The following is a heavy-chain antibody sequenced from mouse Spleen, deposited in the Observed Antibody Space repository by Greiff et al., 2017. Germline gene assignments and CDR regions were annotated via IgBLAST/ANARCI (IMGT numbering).Heavy chain of an antibody. J-gene: IGHJ2*01. Sequence: QVQLKESGPGLVAPSQSLSITCTVSGFSLTSYDISWIRQPPGKGLEWLGVIWTGGGTNYNSAFMSRLSISKDNSKSQVFLKMNSLQTDDTAIYYCVRESELGDYWGQGTTLTVSS. V-gene: IGHV2-9-2*01. CDR2: IWTGGGT. D-gene: IGHD4-1*01. CDR1: GFSLTSYD. CDR3: VRESELGDY.